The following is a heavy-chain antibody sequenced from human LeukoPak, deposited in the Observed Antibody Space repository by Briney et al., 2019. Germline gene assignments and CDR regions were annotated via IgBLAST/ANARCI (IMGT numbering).Heavy chain of an antibody. D-gene: IGHD3-9*01. CDR3: AGGLRYFDLYY. V-gene: IGHV4-34*01. Sequence: PSETLSLTCAVYGGSFSGYYWSWIRQPPGKGLEWIGEINHSGSTNYNPSLKSRVTISVDTSKNQFSLKLSSVTAADTAVYYCAGGLRYFDLYYWGQGTLVTVSS. J-gene: IGHJ4*02. CDR2: INHSGST. CDR1: GGSFSGYY.